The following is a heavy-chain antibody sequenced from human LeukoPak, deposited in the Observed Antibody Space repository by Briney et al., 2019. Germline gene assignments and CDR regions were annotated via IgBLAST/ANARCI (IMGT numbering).Heavy chain of an antibody. CDR3: ARVEPLPSAGIEVAADY. D-gene: IGHD6-19*01. V-gene: IGHV3-49*04. Sequence: PGGSLRLSCAASGFTFGDYAMAWVRQAPGKGLEWVGSIRSKAYGGTTQYAAPVKGRFTISRDGSTSIAYVQMNSLKSEDTAVYHCARVEPLPSAGIEVAADYWGQGTLVTVSS. CDR2: IRSKAYGGTT. CDR1: GFTFGDYA. J-gene: IGHJ4*02.